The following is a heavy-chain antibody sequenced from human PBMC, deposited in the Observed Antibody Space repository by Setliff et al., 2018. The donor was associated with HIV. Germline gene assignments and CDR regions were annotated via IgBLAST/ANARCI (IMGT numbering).Heavy chain of an antibody. Sequence: ASVKVSCKASGYTFTNYAMHWVRQAPGQRLEWMGWINAGNGHTKYSQKLQGRVSITRDTSATTAYMELSSLRSEDTAVYYCARDKPRGAIQLLRGEFDYWGQGTLVTVSS. V-gene: IGHV1-3*01. D-gene: IGHD5-18*01. CDR2: INAGNGHT. CDR3: ARDKPRGAIQLLRGEFDY. J-gene: IGHJ4*02. CDR1: GYTFTNYA.